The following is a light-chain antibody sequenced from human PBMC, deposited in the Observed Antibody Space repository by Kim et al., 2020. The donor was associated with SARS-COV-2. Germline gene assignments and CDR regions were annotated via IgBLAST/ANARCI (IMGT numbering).Light chain of an antibody. J-gene: IGLJ2*01. CDR2: LNSDGSH. CDR3: QTWGTGTVV. V-gene: IGLV4-69*01. Sequence: QPVLTQSPSASASLGASVKLTCTLSSGHSSYAIAWHQQQPEKGPRYLMKLNSDGSHSKGDGIPDRFSGSSSGAERYLTISSLQSEDEADYYCQTWGTGTVVFGGGTQRPS. CDR1: SGHSSYA.